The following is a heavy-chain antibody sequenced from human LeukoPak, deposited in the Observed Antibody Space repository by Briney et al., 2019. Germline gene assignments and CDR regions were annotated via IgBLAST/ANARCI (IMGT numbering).Heavy chain of an antibody. CDR1: GFTFSSYS. J-gene: IGHJ4*02. Sequence: GGSLRLSCAASGFTFSSYSMNWVRQAPGKGLEWVSYISSSSSTIYYADSVKGRFTISRDNAKNSLYLQMNSLRAEDTAVYYCARDLPLYYDFWSGYYWNGGFFDYWGQGTLVTVSS. D-gene: IGHD3-3*01. V-gene: IGHV3-48*01. CDR2: ISSSSSTI. CDR3: ARDLPLYYDFWSGYYWNGGFFDY.